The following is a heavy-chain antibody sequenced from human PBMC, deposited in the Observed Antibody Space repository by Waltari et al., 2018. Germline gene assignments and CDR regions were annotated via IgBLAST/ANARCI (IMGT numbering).Heavy chain of an antibody. V-gene: IGHV3-48*03. CDR1: GFSFGASE. J-gene: IGHJ4*02. D-gene: IGHD3-10*01. CDR2: ISSSGSRI. Sequence: DVQLVESGGGLVPPGGSLRLPCAASGFSFGASEMNWVRQAPGKGLEWVSYISSSGSRIEYADSVQGRFTVSRDNARNSLYLQMNSLRAADTAVYYCARDDHGSGRRFEYWGQGTLVTVSS. CDR3: ARDDHGSGRRFEY.